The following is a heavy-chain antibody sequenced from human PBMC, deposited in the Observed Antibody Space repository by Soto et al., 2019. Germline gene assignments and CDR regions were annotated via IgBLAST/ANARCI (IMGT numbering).Heavy chain of an antibody. D-gene: IGHD2-2*01. CDR3: ARGSSTSPFDY. J-gene: IGHJ4*02. CDR2: ISSSGSTI. V-gene: IGHV3-48*03. Sequence: LRLSCAASGFTFSSYEMNWVRQAPGKGLEWVSYISSSGSTIYYADSVKGRFTISRDNAKNSLYLQMNSLRAEDTAVYYCARGSSTSPFDYWGQGTLVTRLL. CDR1: GFTFSSYE.